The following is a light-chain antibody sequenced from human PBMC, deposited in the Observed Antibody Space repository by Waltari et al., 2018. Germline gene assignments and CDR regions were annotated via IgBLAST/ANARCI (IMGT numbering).Light chain of an antibody. V-gene: IGKV4-1*01. CDR3: QQYCRTPFT. CDR1: RSVLYSSNNKNY. CDR2: GAS. Sequence: DIVMTQSPDSLAVSLGERATINCKSSRSVLYSSNNKNYLAWYQQKPGQPPKLLIYGASTRESGAPDRFSGSGSGTDFTLTISSLQAEDVAVYYCQQYCRTPFTFGPGTKVGIK. J-gene: IGKJ3*01.